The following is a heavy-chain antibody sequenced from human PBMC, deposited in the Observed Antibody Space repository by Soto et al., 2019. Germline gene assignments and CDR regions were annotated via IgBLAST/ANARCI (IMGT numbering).Heavy chain of an antibody. CDR2: ISGSGGST. Sequence: GGSLRLSCAASGFTFSSYAMSWVRQAPGKGLEWVSAISGSGGSTYYADSVKGRFTISRDNSKNTLYLQMDSLRAEDTAVYYCANYDYVWGSYRPTSFDPWGHGTLVTVSA. D-gene: IGHD3-16*02. CDR1: GFTFSSYA. CDR3: ANYDYVWGSYRPTSFDP. V-gene: IGHV3-23*01. J-gene: IGHJ5*02.